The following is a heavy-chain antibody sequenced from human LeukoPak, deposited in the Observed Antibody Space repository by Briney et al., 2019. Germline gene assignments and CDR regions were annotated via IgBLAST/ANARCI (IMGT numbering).Heavy chain of an antibody. CDR2: MNPNSGNT. Sequence: EASVKVSCKASGYTFTSYNINWVRQAIGQGLEWMGWMNPNSGNTGYAQKFQGRVSMTRDTSISTAYMELSSLRSEDTAVYYCARGPVEAVFGVSTEDWGQGTTVTVSS. CDR3: ARGPVEAVFGVSTED. CDR1: GYTFTSYN. J-gene: IGHJ6*02. D-gene: IGHD3-10*02. V-gene: IGHV1-8*01.